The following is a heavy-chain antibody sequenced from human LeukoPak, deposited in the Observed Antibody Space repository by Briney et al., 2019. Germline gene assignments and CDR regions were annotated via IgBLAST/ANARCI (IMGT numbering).Heavy chain of an antibody. CDR2: ISYDGSNK. J-gene: IGHJ4*02. CDR3: AKEFKGSGWYVVDY. Sequence: GRSLRLSCAASGFTFSSYGMHWVRQAPGKGLEWVAVISYDGSNKYYADSVKGRFTISRDNSKNTLYLQMNSLRAEDTAVYYCAKEFKGSGWYVVDYWGQGTLVTVSS. V-gene: IGHV3-30*18. D-gene: IGHD6-19*01. CDR1: GFTFSSYG.